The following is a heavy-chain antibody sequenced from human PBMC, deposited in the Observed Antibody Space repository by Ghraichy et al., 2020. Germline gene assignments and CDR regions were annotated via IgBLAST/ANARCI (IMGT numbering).Heavy chain of an antibody. CDR2: IYSSGTT. Sequence: LSLTCAASGFSVSSNDMNWVRQAPGKGLEWVSLIYSSGTTHYADSVKGRFTISRDTSKNTVYLQMNSLRAEDMAVYYCARRPVVAVPGSGGDNWGQGVLVTVSS. CDR3: ARRPVVAVPGSGGDN. CDR1: GFSVSSND. J-gene: IGHJ4*02. V-gene: IGHV3-53*01. D-gene: IGHD6-19*01.